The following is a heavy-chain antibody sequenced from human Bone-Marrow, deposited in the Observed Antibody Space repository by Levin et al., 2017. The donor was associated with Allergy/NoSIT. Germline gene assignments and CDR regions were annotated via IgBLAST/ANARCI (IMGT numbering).Heavy chain of an antibody. V-gene: IGHV1-2*02. CDR2: MNPNSGDT. Sequence: ASVKVSCKASGYAFPGYYIHWIRQARGHGFEWLGWMNPNSGDTNYSQRFQGRVTMTRDTSAGIAYMELSSLTSDDTALYYCARGSYIGVAGTQDYWGQGTPVTVSS. J-gene: IGHJ4*02. D-gene: IGHD6-19*01. CDR1: GYAFPGYY. CDR3: ARGSYIGVAGTQDY.